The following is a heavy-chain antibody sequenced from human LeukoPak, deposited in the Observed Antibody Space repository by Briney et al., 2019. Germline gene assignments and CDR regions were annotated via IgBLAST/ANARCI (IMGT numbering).Heavy chain of an antibody. CDR3: ARDPGAMIQGAFDY. D-gene: IGHD5-12*01. CDR2: ISRSGSYI. V-gene: IGHV3-21*01. J-gene: IGHJ4*02. CDR1: GFDITAYT. Sequence: PGGSLRLSCSGSGFDITAYTVTWVRQVPGKSLEWVSSISRSGSYIHYAPSVKGRFTISSDTSKNIVSLQMISLRVEDTAIYYCARDPGAMIQGAFDYWGQGTLVTVSS.